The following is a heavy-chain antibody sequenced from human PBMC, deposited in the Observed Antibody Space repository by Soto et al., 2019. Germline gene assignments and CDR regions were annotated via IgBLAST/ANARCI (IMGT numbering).Heavy chain of an antibody. CDR3: ASGLVTTLHY. CDR2: IYHSGST. V-gene: IGHV4-30-2*01. D-gene: IGHD4-17*01. CDR1: GGSISSGGYS. J-gene: IGHJ4*02. Sequence: SETLSLTYSVSGGSISSGGYSWSWIRQPPGKGLEWIGYIYHSGSTYYNPSLKGRVTISVDRSKNQFSLKLSSVTAADTAVYYCASGLVTTLHYWGQGTLVTVSS.